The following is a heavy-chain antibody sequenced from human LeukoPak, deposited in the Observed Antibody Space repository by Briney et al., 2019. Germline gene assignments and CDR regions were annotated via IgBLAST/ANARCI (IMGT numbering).Heavy chain of an antibody. J-gene: IGHJ3*02. CDR1: GYTFSYYY. CDR3: ARRRDEGFDI. V-gene: IGHV1-46*01. Sequence: ASVKVSCKASGYTFSYYYLHWVRQAPGQGLEWMGIINPSGGATNYAQKFQGRVTLTRGTSTGTVYMELSSLISEDTAVYYCARRRDEGFDIWGQGTLVTVSS. CDR2: INPSGGAT.